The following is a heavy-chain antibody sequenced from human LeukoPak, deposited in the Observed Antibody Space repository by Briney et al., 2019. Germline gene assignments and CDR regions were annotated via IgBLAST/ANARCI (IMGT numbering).Heavy chain of an antibody. Sequence: PSETLSLTCTVSGGSISSYYWSWIRQPPGKGLEWIGNIYYSGSTNYNPSLKSRVTISVDTSKNQFSLKQSSVTAADTAVYYCARVAHGDYVIYYFDYWGQGTLVTVSS. CDR3: ARVAHGDYVIYYFDY. D-gene: IGHD4-17*01. V-gene: IGHV4-59*01. CDR2: IYYSGST. J-gene: IGHJ4*02. CDR1: GGSISSYY.